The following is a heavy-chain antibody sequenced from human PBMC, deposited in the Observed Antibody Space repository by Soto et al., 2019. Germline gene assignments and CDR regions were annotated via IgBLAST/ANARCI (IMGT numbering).Heavy chain of an antibody. D-gene: IGHD3-10*01. J-gene: IGHJ4*02. CDR2: IYHSGST. V-gene: IGHV4-30-2*01. Sequence: LSLTCGVSGGSISSGYYSWSWIRQPPGKGLEWIGYIYHSGSTYYNPSLKSRVTISVDRSKNQFSLKLSSVTAADTAVYYCASYGGFRFDYWGQGTLVTVSS. CDR1: GGSISSGYYS. CDR3: ASYGGFRFDY.